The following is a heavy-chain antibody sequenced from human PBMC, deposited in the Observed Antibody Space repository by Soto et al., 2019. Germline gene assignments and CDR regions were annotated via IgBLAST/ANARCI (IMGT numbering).Heavy chain of an antibody. D-gene: IGHD6-19*01. Sequence: QVQLVESGGGVVQPGRSLRLSCAASGFTFSSYGMHWVRQAPGKGLEWVAVIWYDGSNKYYADSVKGRFTISRDNSKNTLYLQMNSLRAEDTAVYYCARAGSGPDRGVYYYYGMDVWGQGTTVTVSS. J-gene: IGHJ6*02. CDR2: IWYDGSNK. CDR3: ARAGSGPDRGVYYYYGMDV. V-gene: IGHV3-33*01. CDR1: GFTFSSYG.